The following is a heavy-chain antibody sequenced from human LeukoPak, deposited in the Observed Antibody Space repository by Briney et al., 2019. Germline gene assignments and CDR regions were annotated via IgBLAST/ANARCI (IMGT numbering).Heavy chain of an antibody. CDR1: GGSISDTDYY. J-gene: IGHJ3*01. Sequence: SETLSLTXTVSGGSISDTDYYWGRIRQPPGKGLEWIGTIHYTGTTYYNPSLKTRVTISVDTSKNQFSLKLSSVTAAETAIYSCARHFDFPSAFDVWGQGTMVTVSS. V-gene: IGHV4-39*01. CDR3: ARHFDFPSAFDV. D-gene: IGHD3-3*01. CDR2: IHYTGTT.